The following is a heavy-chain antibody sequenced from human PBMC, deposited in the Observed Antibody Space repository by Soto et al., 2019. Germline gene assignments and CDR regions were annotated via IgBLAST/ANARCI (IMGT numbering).Heavy chain of an antibody. V-gene: IGHV1-69*01. CDR2: IIPYYNTL. J-gene: IGHJ4*02. D-gene: IGHD6-13*01. Sequence: QAQMVQSGAEVRKPGSSVKLSCKASEGTFNSYAIAWVRQAPGQGLEWMGGIIPYYNTLNYAQKCQDRVTITADASTNTVYMELSSLRPDDTAVYFCASGATRWYPYFFDSWAQGTLVTVSS. CDR1: EGTFNSYA. CDR3: ASGATRWYPYFFDS.